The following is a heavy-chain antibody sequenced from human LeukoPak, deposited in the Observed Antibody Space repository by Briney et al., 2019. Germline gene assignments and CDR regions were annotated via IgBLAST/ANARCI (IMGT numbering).Heavy chain of an antibody. Sequence: SETLSLTCTVSGDSISTSNSYWGWIRQPPGKGLEWIGSIYYSGNTYYNASLKSRVTISVDTSKNQFSLKLSSVTAADTAVYYCARGDTVAARPGRFDYWGQGTLVTVSS. D-gene: IGHD6-6*01. CDR2: IYYSGNT. V-gene: IGHV4-39*01. J-gene: IGHJ4*02. CDR3: ARGDTVAARPGRFDY. CDR1: GDSISTSNSY.